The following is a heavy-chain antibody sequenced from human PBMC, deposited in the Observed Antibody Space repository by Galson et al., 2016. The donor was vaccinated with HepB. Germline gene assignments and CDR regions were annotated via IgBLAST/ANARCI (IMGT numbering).Heavy chain of an antibody. CDR1: GFTFSSFG. CDR2: VWYDGSKK. D-gene: IGHD2-15*01. J-gene: IGHJ6*04. Sequence: SLRLSCAASGFTFSSFGMNWVRQAPGKGLEWVAVVWYDGSKKYYSDSVKGRFTISRDNSKDTVYLQMNSLRADDTAVYYCARVADDYSVFMDVWGKGTTVIVSS. CDR3: ARVADDYSVFMDV. V-gene: IGHV3-33*01.